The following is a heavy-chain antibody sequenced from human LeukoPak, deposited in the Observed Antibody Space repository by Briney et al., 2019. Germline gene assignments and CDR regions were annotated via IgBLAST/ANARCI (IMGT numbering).Heavy chain of an antibody. D-gene: IGHD3-22*01. Sequence: SETLSLTCTVSGGSISSYYWSWIRQPAGKGLEWIGRIYTSGSTNYNPSLKSRVTMSVDTSKNQFSLKLSSVTAADTAVYYCARDHYYYDSSGYGRWLDYWGQGTLVTVSS. V-gene: IGHV4-4*07. CDR3: ARDHYYYDSSGYGRWLDY. CDR2: IYTSGST. J-gene: IGHJ4*02. CDR1: GGSISSYY.